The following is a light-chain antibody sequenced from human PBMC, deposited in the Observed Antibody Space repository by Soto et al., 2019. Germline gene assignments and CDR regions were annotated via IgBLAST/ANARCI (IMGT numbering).Light chain of an antibody. V-gene: IGKV3D-15*01. J-gene: IGKJ1*01. CDR2: GAS. CDR3: HQYKNSSRK. Sequence: EIVMPQSPATLSVSPGERATLSCRASQSVSSNLAWYQQKPGQAPRLLIYGASTRATGIPARFSGSGSGTEFTLTISSLQSEDFEFYYCHQYKNSSRKFRQG. CDR1: QSVSSN.